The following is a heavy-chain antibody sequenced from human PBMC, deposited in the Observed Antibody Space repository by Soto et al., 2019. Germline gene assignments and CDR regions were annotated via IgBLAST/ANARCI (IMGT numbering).Heavy chain of an antibody. V-gene: IGHV1-18*04. J-gene: IGHJ4*02. D-gene: IGHD3-9*01. CDR2: ISSYNGDT. CDR1: GYTFKNYG. CDR3: VLGGLETGFYRDMDY. Sequence: QDHLVQSGAEVKKPGASAKVSCKASGYTFKNYGINWVRQAPGRGLEWVAWISSYNGDTSYAQHFQGRFTVTTETLTNTAYMELRSLRPDDTAVYFCVLGGLETGFYRDMDYWGQGTLVSVSS.